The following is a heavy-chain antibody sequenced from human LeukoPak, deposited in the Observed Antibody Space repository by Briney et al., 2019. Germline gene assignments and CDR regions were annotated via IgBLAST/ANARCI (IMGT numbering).Heavy chain of an antibody. CDR2: ISAYNGNT. J-gene: IGHJ4*02. V-gene: IGHV1-18*04. CDR3: AREAPYCGGDCYYDY. D-gene: IGHD2-21*01. Sequence: ASVTVSCKASGYTFTSYYMHWVRQAPGQGREWMGWISAYNGNTNYAQKLQGRVTITTDTSTSTAYMELRSLRSDGTAVYYCAREAPYCGGDCYYDYWGQGTLVTVSS. CDR1: GYTFTSYY.